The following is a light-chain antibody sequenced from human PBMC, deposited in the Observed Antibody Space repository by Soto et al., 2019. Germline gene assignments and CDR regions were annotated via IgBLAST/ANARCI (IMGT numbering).Light chain of an antibody. J-gene: IGLJ1*01. CDR2: DVS. Sequence: QSVLSQPAYVSRSPGQSITVYCNGTSNDVGAYNYVSWYQQHPGTAPKLMIYDVSNRPSGVSNRFSGSKSGNTASLTISGLQAEDEADYYCTSYTSSRTYVFGTGTKVTVL. CDR1: SNDVGAYNY. CDR3: TSYTSSRTYV. V-gene: IGLV2-14*03.